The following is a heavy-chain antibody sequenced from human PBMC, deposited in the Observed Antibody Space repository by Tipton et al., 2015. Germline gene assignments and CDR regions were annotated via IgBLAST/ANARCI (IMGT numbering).Heavy chain of an antibody. V-gene: IGHV4-39*07. CDR3: ARARGRHGGLFDA. CDR2: IYDSGST. Sequence: TLSLTCTVSGASISSTSYYWGWIRQPPGKGLEWIGSIYDSGSTYYNPSLESRVTISVDTSKTQFSLKMSSVTASDTAVYYCARARGRHGGLFDAWGQGILVTVSS. J-gene: IGHJ5*02. D-gene: IGHD4-23*01. CDR1: GASISSTSYY.